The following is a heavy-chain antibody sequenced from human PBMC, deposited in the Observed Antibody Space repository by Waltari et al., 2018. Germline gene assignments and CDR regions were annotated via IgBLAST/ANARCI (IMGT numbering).Heavy chain of an antibody. D-gene: IGHD6-19*01. Sequence: EVQLLESGGGLVQPGGSLRLSCAASGFTFSSYAMSWVRPAPGKGLEWVSAIGGSGGSTYYADSVKCRFTISRDNSKNTLYLQMNSLRAEDTAVYYCAKDYGQWLGGYFDYWGQGTLVTVSS. CDR1: GFTFSSYA. V-gene: IGHV3-23*01. J-gene: IGHJ4*02. CDR2: IGGSGGST. CDR3: AKDYGQWLGGYFDY.